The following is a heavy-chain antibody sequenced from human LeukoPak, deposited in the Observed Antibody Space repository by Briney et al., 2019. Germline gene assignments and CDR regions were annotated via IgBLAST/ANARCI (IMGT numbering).Heavy chain of an antibody. CDR3: ARVGYCSSTSCSYFDY. D-gene: IGHD2-2*01. V-gene: IGHV1-2*02. CDR1: GYTFTGYY. CDR2: INPNSGGT. J-gene: IGHJ4*02. Sequence: ASVTVSCTASGYTFTGYYMHWVRQAPGQGLEWMGWINPNSGGTNYAQKFQGRVTMTRDTSISTAYMELSRLRSDDAAVYYCARVGYCSSTSCSYFDYWGQGTLVTVSS.